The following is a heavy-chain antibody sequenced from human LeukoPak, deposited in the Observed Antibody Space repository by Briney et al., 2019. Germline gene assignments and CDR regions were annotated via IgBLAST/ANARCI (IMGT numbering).Heavy chain of an antibody. CDR1: GFTFSSYE. J-gene: IGHJ4*02. Sequence: GGSLRLSCAASGFTFSSYEMNWVRQAPGKGLEWVSYISSSGSTIYYAVSVKGRFTISRDNAKNSLYLQMNSLRAEDTAVYYCARGEQQLVPFDYWGQGTLVTVSS. D-gene: IGHD6-13*01. CDR3: ARGEQQLVPFDY. V-gene: IGHV3-48*03. CDR2: ISSSGSTI.